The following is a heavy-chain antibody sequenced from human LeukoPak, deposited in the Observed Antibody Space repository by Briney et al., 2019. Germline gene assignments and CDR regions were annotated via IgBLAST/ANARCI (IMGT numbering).Heavy chain of an antibody. Sequence: SQTLSLTCTVSGGSISSGDYYWSWIRQPPGKGLEWIGYIYYSGSTYYNPSLKSRVTISVDTSKNQFSLKLSSVTAADTAVYYCARREYYYDSSGYPKARYFDYWGQGTLVTVSS. CDR1: GGSISSGDYY. J-gene: IGHJ4*02. V-gene: IGHV4-30-4*08. CDR3: ARREYYYDSSGYPKARYFDY. D-gene: IGHD3-22*01. CDR2: IYYSGST.